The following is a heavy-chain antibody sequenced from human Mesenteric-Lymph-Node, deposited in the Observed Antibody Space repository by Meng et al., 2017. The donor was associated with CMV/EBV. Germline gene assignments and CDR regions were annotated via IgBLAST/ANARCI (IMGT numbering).Heavy chain of an antibody. CDR1: GYSISSGYY. V-gene: IGHV4-38-2*02. D-gene: IGHD3-3*01. CDR2: IYHSGST. J-gene: IGHJ4*02. Sequence: SETLSLTCTVSGYSISSGYYWDWIRQPPGKGLEWIGSIYHSGSTYYNPSLKSRVTISVDTSKNQFSLKLSSVTAADTAVYYCARAFPEYYDFWSGLTDYWGQGTLVTVSS. CDR3: ARAFPEYYDFWSGLTDY.